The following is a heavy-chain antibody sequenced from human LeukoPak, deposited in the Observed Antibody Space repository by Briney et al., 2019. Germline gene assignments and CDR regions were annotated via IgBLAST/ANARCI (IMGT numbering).Heavy chain of an antibody. CDR3: ARVSGALGH. V-gene: IGHV1-46*01. D-gene: IGHD3-10*01. J-gene: IGHJ4*02. CDR2: INPSGGST. CDR1: GYTFTKYY. Sequence: ASVKVSCKASGYTFTKYYMHWVRQAPGQGLEWVGIINPSGGSTSYTQKFQDRVTMTRDTSTSTVYMELSSLRSEGTAVYYCARVSGALGHWGQGTLVTVSS.